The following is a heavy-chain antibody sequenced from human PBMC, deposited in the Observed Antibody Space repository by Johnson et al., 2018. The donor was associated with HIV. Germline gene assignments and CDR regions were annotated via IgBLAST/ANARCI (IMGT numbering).Heavy chain of an antibody. Sequence: QVQLVESGGGLVKPGGSLRLSCAASGFTFSDYYMSWIRQAPGKGLEWVSYISSSGSTIYYADSVKGRFTISRDIAKNSLYLQMNSLRAEDTAVDYCASNCSGDCARGHALDIWGQGTMVTGTS. J-gene: IGHJ3*02. V-gene: IGHV3-11*04. D-gene: IGHD2-21*02. CDR3: ASNCSGDCARGHALDI. CDR2: ISSSGSTI. CDR1: GFTFSDYY.